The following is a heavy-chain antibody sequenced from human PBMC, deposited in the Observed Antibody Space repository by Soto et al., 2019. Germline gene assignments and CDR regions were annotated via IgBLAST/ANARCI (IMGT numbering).Heavy chain of an antibody. D-gene: IGHD6-13*01. J-gene: IGHJ4*02. Sequence: QVQLVQSGAEVKKPGASVKVSCKASGYTFTSYGISWVRQAPGQGLEWMGWISAYNGNTNYAQQLQGRVTMTTDTATSNAYMERRSLRSDDTAVYYCARESSLSSTDYWGQGTLVTVAS. CDR2: ISAYNGNT. V-gene: IGHV1-18*01. CDR1: GYTFTSYG. CDR3: ARESSLSSTDY.